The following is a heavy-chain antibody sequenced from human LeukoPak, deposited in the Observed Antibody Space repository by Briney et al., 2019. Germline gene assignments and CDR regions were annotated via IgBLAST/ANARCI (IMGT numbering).Heavy chain of an antibody. D-gene: IGHD3-10*02. CDR1: GGSISSYY. J-gene: IGHJ4*02. Sequence: PSETLSLTCTVSGGSISSYYWSWIRQPAGKGLEWIGRIYTSGSTNYNPSLKSRVTMSVDTSKNQFSLKLSSVTAADTAVYYCARMFRITMWGYAGYYFDYWGQGTLVTVSS. CDR3: ARMFRITMWGYAGYYFDY. V-gene: IGHV4-4*07. CDR2: IYTSGST.